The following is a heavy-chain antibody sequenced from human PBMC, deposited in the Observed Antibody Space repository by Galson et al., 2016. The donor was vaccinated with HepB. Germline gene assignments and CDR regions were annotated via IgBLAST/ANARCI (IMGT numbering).Heavy chain of an antibody. CDR3: AVIAVAGGTSDY. Sequence: SLRLSCAASGFAFSEYDIHWVRQAAGKGLEWVSAMDILGDGYYSDSVKGRFTISGENAKSSLYLHMNSLRAEDTALYYCAVIAVAGGTSDYWGQGTLVTVSS. CDR2: MDILGDG. CDR1: GFAFSEYD. D-gene: IGHD6-19*01. V-gene: IGHV3-13*01. J-gene: IGHJ4*02.